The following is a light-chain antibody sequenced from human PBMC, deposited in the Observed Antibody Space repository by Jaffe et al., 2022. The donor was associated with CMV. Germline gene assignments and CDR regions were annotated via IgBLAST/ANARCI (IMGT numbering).Light chain of an antibody. J-gene: IGKJ4*01. CDR2: SAS. Sequence: DIQMTQSPSSVSASVGDRVTITCRASRDISVWLAWYQQPPGKAPRLLIYSASSLETGVPSRFSGNGSGTDFTLTISSLQADDFATYYCQQAHSFPLTFGAGTKLE. CDR3: QQAHSFPLT. CDR1: RDISVW. V-gene: IGKV1D-12*01.